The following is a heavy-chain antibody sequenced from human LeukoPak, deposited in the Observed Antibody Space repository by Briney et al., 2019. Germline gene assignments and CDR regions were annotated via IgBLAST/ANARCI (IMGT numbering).Heavy chain of an antibody. D-gene: IGHD3-22*01. CDR1: GFTFSSYG. J-gene: IGHJ4*02. CDR3: AREGVIFSSGYYYFDY. V-gene: IGHV3-33*01. CDR2: IWYDGNNK. Sequence: GGSLRLSCAASGFTFSSYGMHWVRQAPGKGLEWVAVIWYDGNNKYYADSVKGRFTIARDNSKDTLYLQMNSLRAEDTAVYYCAREGVIFSSGYYYFDYWGQGTLVTVSS.